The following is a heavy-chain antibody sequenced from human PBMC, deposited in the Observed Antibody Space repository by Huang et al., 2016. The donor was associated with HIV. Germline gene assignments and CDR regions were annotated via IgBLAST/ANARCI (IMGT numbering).Heavy chain of an antibody. Sequence: QVQLVESGGGVVQPGGSLRLSCTASGFTFGSFGMHWVRKAPCKGREWVGFKRYDGNNYYYADSVRGRFTISRDNSKDTLYLQMNRLRPDDSAVYYCAKDLTYTFGRHFDYWGRGTLVTVSS. J-gene: IGHJ4*02. D-gene: IGHD3-3*01. CDR3: AKDLTYTFGRHFDY. CDR1: GFTFGSFG. CDR2: KRYDGNNY. V-gene: IGHV3-30*02.